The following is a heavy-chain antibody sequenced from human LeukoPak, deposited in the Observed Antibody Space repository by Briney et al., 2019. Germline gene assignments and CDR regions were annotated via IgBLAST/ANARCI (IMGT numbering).Heavy chain of an antibody. CDR3: ARDVVVPAAIRGYYYYYGMDV. D-gene: IGHD2-2*02. CDR2: IYYSGST. Sequence: SETLSLTCTVSGGSISSYYWSWIRQPPEKGLEWSGYIYYSGSTNYNPSLKSRVTISVDTSKNQFSLKLSSVTAADTAVYYCARDVVVPAAIRGYYYYYGMDVWGQGTTVTVSS. CDR1: GGSISSYY. J-gene: IGHJ6*02. V-gene: IGHV4-59*01.